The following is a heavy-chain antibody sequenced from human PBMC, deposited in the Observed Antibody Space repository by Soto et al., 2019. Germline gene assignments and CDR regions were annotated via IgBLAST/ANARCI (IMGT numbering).Heavy chain of an antibody. D-gene: IGHD3-22*01. J-gene: IGHJ4*02. V-gene: IGHV3-15*01. CDR3: TTDLVDYYDSSGDGVY. CDR2: IKSKTDGGTT. Sequence: GGSLSLSCAASGFTFSNAWKSWVRIGPGKGLEWVGRIKSKTDGGTTDYAAPVKGRFTISRDDSKNTLYLQMNSLKTEDTAVYYCTTDLVDYYDSSGDGVYWGQGTLVTVSS. CDR1: GFTFSNAW.